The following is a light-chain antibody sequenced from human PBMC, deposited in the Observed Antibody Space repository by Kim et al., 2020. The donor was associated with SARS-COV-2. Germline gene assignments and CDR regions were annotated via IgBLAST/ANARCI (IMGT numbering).Light chain of an antibody. V-gene: IGKV3-20*01. CDR3: HQYGSPPST. CDR2: IAS. Sequence: SPGEKATLSCRASRGVTSNYLAWYQQKPGKAPRLLIYIASSRATGIPDRFSGSGSGTEFTLTISRLEPEDFAVYYCHQYGSPPSTFGQGTRLEIK. J-gene: IGKJ5*01. CDR1: RGVTSNY.